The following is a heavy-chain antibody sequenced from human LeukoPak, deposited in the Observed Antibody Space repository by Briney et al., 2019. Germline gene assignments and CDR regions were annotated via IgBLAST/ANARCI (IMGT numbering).Heavy chain of an antibody. CDR3: AKDSLRERIVGSTTRGVNDY. J-gene: IGHJ4*02. D-gene: IGHD1-26*01. CDR1: GFTFSSYS. CDR2: ITRSNYI. Sequence: PGGSLRLSCAASGFTFSSYSMNWVRQAPGKGLEWASSITRSNYIYYADSVKGRFTISRDNSKDTLYLQMNSLRGEDTAVYYCAKDSLRERIVGSTTRGVNDYWGQGTLVTVSS. V-gene: IGHV3-21*01.